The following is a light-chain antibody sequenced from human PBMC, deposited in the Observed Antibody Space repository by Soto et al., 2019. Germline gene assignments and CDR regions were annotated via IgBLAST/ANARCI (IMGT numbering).Light chain of an antibody. CDR1: SSNIGAGYD. CDR3: QSYDRSLSGSRV. V-gene: IGLV1-40*01. J-gene: IGLJ1*01. Sequence: QSVLTQPPSVSGAPGQRVTISCTGSSSNIGAGYDVHWYQQLPGTAPKLLIYDNSNRPSGVPDRFSGSKSGTSASLAITGLQAEDEADYYCQSYDRSLSGSRVFVTGTKVT. CDR2: DNS.